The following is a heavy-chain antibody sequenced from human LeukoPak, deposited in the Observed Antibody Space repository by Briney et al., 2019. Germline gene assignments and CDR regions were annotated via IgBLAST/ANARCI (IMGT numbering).Heavy chain of an antibody. CDR1: GGSISSGSYY. CDR3: ACLTTADAFDI. Sequence: PSETLSLTCTVSGGSISSGSYYWSWIRQPAGKGLEWIGRIYTSGSTNYNPSLKSRVTISVDTSKNQFSLKLSSVTAADTAVYYCACLTTADAFDIWGQGTMVTVSS. J-gene: IGHJ3*02. V-gene: IGHV4-61*02. CDR2: IYTSGST. D-gene: IGHD3-22*01.